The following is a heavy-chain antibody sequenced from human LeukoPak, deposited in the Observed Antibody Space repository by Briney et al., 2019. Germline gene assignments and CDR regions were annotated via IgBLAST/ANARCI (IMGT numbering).Heavy chain of an antibody. D-gene: IGHD6-6*01. CDR2: ISGSGDNT. Sequence: PGGSLRLSCAASGFTFSSYAMSWVRQVPGKGLEWVSVISGSGDNTYYADSVKGRFTISRDNSKNMLYLQMNSPRAEDTAVYCCAKWKYSNSGIDDYWGQGTLVTVSS. J-gene: IGHJ4*02. CDR1: GFTFSSYA. CDR3: AKWKYSNSGIDDY. V-gene: IGHV3-23*01.